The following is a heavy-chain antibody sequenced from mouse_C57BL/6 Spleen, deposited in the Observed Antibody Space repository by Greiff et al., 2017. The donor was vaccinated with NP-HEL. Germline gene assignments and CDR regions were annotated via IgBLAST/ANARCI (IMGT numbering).Heavy chain of an antibody. J-gene: IGHJ4*01. V-gene: IGHV1-72*01. Sequence: VQLQQSGAELVKPGASVKLSCKASGYTFTSYWMHWVKQRPGRGLEWIGRIDPNSGGTKYNEKFKSKATLTVDKPSSTAYMQRSSLTSEDSAVYYCARGGLYSNYEGYAMDYWGQGTSVTVSS. CDR3: ARGGLYSNYEGYAMDY. CDR1: GYTFTSYW. D-gene: IGHD2-5*01. CDR2: IDPNSGGT.